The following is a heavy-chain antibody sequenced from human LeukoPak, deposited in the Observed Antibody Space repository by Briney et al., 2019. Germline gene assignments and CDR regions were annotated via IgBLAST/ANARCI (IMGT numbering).Heavy chain of an antibody. CDR3: ARVRYCSGGSCHSPFDY. CDR1: VGSISSSSYY. D-gene: IGHD2-15*01. CDR2: SYYSGST. J-gene: IGHJ4*02. V-gene: IGHV4-39*07. Sequence: SETLSLRCTVSVGSISSSSYYLGWLRQPPRNLLGSIRSSYYSGSTYYNPSLKSRVTISVDTSKNQFSLKLSSVTAADTAVYYCARVRYCSGGSCHSPFDYWGQGTLVTVSS.